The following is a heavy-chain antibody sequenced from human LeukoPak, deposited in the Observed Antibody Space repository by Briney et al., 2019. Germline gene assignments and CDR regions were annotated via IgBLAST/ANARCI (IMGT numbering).Heavy chain of an antibody. J-gene: IGHJ5*02. CDR1: GGSFSGYY. D-gene: IGHD6-6*01. V-gene: IGHV4-34*01. Sequence: SETLSLTCAVYGGSFSGYYWSWIRQPPGKGLEWIGEINHSGSTNYNPSLKSRVTISVDTSKNQFSLELSSVTAADTAVYYCARGTSSIAARPGGNWFDPWGQGTLVTVSS. CDR3: ARGTSSIAARPGGNWFDP. CDR2: INHSGST.